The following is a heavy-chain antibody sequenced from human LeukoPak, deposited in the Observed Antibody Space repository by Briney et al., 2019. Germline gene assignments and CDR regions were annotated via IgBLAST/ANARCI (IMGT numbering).Heavy chain of an antibody. Sequence: SETLSLTCTVSGGSISSGDYYWSWIRQPPGKGLEWIGRIYTSGSTNYNPSLKSRVTMSVDTSKNQFSLKLSSVTAADTAVYYCARGSWEPYYYYYMDVWGKGTTVTVSS. CDR3: ARGSWEPYYYYYMDV. V-gene: IGHV4-61*02. CDR2: IYTSGST. CDR1: GGSISSGDYY. D-gene: IGHD1-26*01. J-gene: IGHJ6*03.